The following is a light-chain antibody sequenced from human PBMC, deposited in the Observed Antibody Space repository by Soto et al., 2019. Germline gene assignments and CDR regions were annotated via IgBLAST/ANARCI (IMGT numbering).Light chain of an antibody. V-gene: IGKV3-15*01. J-gene: IGKJ2*01. CDR2: GVS. CDR3: QSYNDWPFA. CDR1: ESLFGF. Sequence: EIVMTQSPATLSVSPGERVTLSCRASESLFGFLAWYQHIPGQAPRLLIYGVSTKATGVPARFSGSGSATDFTLTITSLQSDDSAVYYCQSYNDWPFAFGQGTKLEI.